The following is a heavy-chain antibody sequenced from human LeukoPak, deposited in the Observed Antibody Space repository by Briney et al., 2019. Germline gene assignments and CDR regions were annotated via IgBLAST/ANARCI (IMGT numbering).Heavy chain of an antibody. D-gene: IGHD6-6*01. J-gene: IGHJ6*03. CDR1: GFTFSDYY. CDR2: ISSSGSTI. CDR3: ARLRSSSFYYYYMDV. V-gene: IGHV3-11*01. Sequence: RTGGSLRLSCAASGFTFSDYYMSWIRQAPGKGLEWVSYISSSGSTIYYADSVKGRFTISRDNAKNSLYLRMNSLRAEDTAVYYCARLRSSSFYYYYMDVWGKGTTVTVSS.